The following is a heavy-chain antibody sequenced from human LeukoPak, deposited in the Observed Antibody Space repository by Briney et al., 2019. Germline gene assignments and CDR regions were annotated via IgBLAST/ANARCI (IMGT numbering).Heavy chain of an antibody. V-gene: IGHV1-46*01. D-gene: IGHD2-2*01. Sequence: ASVKVSCKASGYTFTSYYMHWVRQAPGQGLEWMGIINPSGGSTSYAQKFQGRVTMTRDISTSTVYMELSSLRSEDTAVYYCARGRGLVVPAAMQRLQGIGYWGQGTLVTVSS. CDR3: ARGRGLVVPAAMQRLQGIGY. CDR2: INPSGGST. CDR1: GYTFTSYY. J-gene: IGHJ4*02.